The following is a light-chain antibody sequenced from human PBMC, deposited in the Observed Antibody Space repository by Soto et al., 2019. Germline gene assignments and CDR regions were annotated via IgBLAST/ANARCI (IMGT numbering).Light chain of an antibody. V-gene: IGLV2-14*01. CDR1: SGDVGAYNY. CDR2: EVT. CDR3: SSYRNENSHV. Sequence: QSALTQPASVSGLPGQSITISCTGTSGDVGAYNYVCWYQQYPGKAPKLIIYEVTSRPSGVSDRFSGSKSGNTASLSISGLQAEDEAEYYCSSYRNENSHVFGTVPKLTVL. J-gene: IGLJ1*01.